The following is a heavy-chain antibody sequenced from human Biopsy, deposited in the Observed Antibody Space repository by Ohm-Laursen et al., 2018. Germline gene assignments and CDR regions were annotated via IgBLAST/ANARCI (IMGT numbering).Heavy chain of an antibody. CDR2: IKNEIDGGTT. J-gene: IGHJ3*02. D-gene: IGHD3-22*01. Sequence: SLRLSCAASGFTFSHAWMSWVRQAPGKGLEWVGRIKNEIDGGTTDYAAPVKGRFTILRDDSKNMLFLQMDSLKTEDTAVYYWTHHYDASDDVFDIWGQGTVVTVSS. CDR1: GFTFSHAW. V-gene: IGHV3-15*01. CDR3: THHYDASDDVFDI.